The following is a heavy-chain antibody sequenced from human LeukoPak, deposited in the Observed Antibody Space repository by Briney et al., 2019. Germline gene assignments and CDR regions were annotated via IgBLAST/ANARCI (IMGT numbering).Heavy chain of an antibody. CDR2: IYSSGST. J-gene: IGHJ3*02. Sequence: PSETLSLTCTVSGGSISSYYWSWIRQPAGKGLEWIGRIYSSGSTNYNPSLKSRVTMSVDTSKNPFSLKLSSVTAADTAVYYCAGSTVTTYQDAFDIWGQGTMVTVSS. CDR1: GGSISSYY. D-gene: IGHD4-17*01. CDR3: AGSTVTTYQDAFDI. V-gene: IGHV4-4*07.